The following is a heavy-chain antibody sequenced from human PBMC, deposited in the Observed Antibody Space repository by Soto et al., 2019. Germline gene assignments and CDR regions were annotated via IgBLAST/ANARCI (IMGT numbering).Heavy chain of an antibody. J-gene: IGHJ3*02. CDR3: TTDIVVVPAAIRSAYAFDI. V-gene: IGHV3-15*01. Sequence: GGSLRLSCAASGFTFSNAWMSWVRQAPGKGLEWVGRIKSKTDGGTTDYAAPVKGRFTISRDDSKNTLYLQMNSLKTEDTAVYYCTTDIVVVPAAIRSAYAFDIWGQGTMVTVSS. CDR2: IKSKTDGGTT. D-gene: IGHD2-2*01. CDR1: GFTFSNAW.